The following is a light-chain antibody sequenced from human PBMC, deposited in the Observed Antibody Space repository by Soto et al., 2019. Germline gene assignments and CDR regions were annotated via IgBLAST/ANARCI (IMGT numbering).Light chain of an antibody. CDR1: QNIGSN. CDR3: QQYNNWPPYT. J-gene: IGKJ2*01. CDR2: GAS. Sequence: EVVMTQSPATPSASPGERVILSCRASQNIGSNLAWYQQRPGQAPRLLMYGASTRATETPARFSGSGSATDFTLTISSLQFEDFAVYYCQQYNNWPPYTFGQGTKLEI. V-gene: IGKV3-15*01.